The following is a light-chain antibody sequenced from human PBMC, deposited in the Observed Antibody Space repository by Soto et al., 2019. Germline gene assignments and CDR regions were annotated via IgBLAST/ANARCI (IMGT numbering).Light chain of an antibody. CDR3: HQYGSSPFT. CDR2: GVS. Sequence: EIVLTQSPGTLSLSPGERATLSCRASQSVSSSYLAWYQQKPGQAPRLLIYGVSSRATGIPDRFSGSGSGTDFTLTISRLEPEDFAVYYCHQYGSSPFTFGPGTKVDIK. J-gene: IGKJ3*01. V-gene: IGKV3-20*01. CDR1: QSVSSSY.